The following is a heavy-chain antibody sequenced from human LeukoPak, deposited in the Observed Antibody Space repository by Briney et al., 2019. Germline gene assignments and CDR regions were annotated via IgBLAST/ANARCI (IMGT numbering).Heavy chain of an antibody. V-gene: IGHV3-20*04. CDR3: AKNLGSGWYFPFDY. CDR2: ISGNGGST. Sequence: GGSLRLSCATSGFTFSYYGMSWVRQAPGKGLEWVSAISGNGGSTGYADSVKGRFTISRDNAKNSLYLQMDSLSAEDTAFYYCAKNLGSGWYFPFDYWGQGTLVTVSS. CDR1: GFTFSYYG. J-gene: IGHJ4*02. D-gene: IGHD6-19*01.